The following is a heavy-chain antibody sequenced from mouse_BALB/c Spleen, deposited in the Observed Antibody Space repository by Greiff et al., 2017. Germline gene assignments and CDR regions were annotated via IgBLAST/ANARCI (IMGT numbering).Heavy chain of an antibody. Sequence: VKLMESGPGLVAPSQSLSITCTVSGFSLTGYGVNWVRQPPGKGLEWLGMIWGDGSTDYNSALKSRLSISKDNSKSQVFLKMNSLQTDDTARYYCAREGGNYEGFYFDYWGQGTTLTVSS. CDR3: AREGGNYEGFYFDY. J-gene: IGHJ2*01. CDR1: GFSLTGYG. CDR2: IWGDGST. V-gene: IGHV2-6-7*01. D-gene: IGHD2-1*01.